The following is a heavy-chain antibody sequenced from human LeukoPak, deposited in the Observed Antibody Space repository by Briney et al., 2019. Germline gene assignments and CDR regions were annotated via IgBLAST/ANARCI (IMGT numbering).Heavy chain of an antibody. CDR1: GSTFSSYT. J-gene: IGHJ4*02. CDR2: ISSSSSYI. D-gene: IGHD3-16*01. V-gene: IGHV3-21*01. CDR3: ARDRGGYYFDY. Sequence: GGSLRLSCAASGSTFSSYTMNWVRQAPGKGLEWVSSISSSSSYIYYADSVKGRLTISRDNAKNSLYLQMNSLRAEDTAVYYCARDRGGYYFDYWGQGTLVTVSS.